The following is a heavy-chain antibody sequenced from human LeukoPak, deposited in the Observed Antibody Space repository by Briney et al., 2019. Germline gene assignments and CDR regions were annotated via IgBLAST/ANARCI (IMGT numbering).Heavy chain of an antibody. Sequence: GGSLRLSCAASGFTFDDYATHWVRQAPGKGLEWVSLISWDGGSTYYADSVKGRFTISRDNSKNSLYLQMNSLRAEDTALYYCAKVGTYSGFGSGYSGVSYYYYMDVWGKGTTVTVSS. CDR2: ISWDGGST. V-gene: IGHV3-43D*03. D-gene: IGHD3-22*01. CDR3: AKVGTYSGFGSGYSGVSYYYYMDV. J-gene: IGHJ6*03. CDR1: GFTFDDYA.